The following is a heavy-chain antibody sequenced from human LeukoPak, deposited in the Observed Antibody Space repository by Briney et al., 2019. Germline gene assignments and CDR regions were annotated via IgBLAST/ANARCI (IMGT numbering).Heavy chain of an antibody. Sequence: PSETLSLTCAVYGGSFSGYYWSWIRQPPGKGLEWIGEINHSGSTDYNPSLKSRVTISVDTSKNQFSLKLSSVTAADTAVYYCASRITIFGVVTEGPWGQGTLVTVSS. CDR2: INHSGST. D-gene: IGHD3-3*01. J-gene: IGHJ5*02. CDR1: GGSFSGYY. V-gene: IGHV4-34*01. CDR3: ASRITIFGVVTEGP.